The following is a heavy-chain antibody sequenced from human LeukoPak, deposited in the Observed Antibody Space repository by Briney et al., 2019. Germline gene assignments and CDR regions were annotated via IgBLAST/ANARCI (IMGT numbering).Heavy chain of an antibody. J-gene: IGHJ5*02. CDR2: IYYSGST. CDR1: GGSISSGDYY. CDR3: ARERVNGYCSSTSCYKSNWFDP. D-gene: IGHD2-2*02. Sequence: TPSETLSLTCTVSGGSISSGDYYWSRIRQPPGKGLEWIGYIYYSGSTYYNPSLKSRVTISVDTSKNRFSLKLSSVTAADTAVYYCARERVNGYCSSTSCYKSNWFDPWGQGTLVTVSS. V-gene: IGHV4-30-4*01.